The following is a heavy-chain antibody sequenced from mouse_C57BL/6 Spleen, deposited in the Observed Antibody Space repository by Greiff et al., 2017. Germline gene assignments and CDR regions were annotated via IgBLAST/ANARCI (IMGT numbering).Heavy chain of an antibody. Sequence: VQLQQSGPGLVQPSQSLSITCTVSGFSFTSYGVHWVRQSPGKGLEWLGVIWSGGSTDYNAAFISRLSISKDNSNSQVFFKMNSLQADDTAIYYCARKRDDYGDAAMDYWGQGTSVTVSS. D-gene: IGHD2-4*01. CDR1: GFSFTSYG. CDR2: IWSGGST. V-gene: IGHV2-2*01. J-gene: IGHJ4*01. CDR3: ARKRDDYGDAAMDY.